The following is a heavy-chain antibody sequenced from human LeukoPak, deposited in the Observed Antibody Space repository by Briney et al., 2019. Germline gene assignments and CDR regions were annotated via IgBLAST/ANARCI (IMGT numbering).Heavy chain of an antibody. V-gene: IGHV3-48*04. J-gene: IGHJ4*02. CDR2: ISSSGSTI. CDR1: GFTFSRIS. D-gene: IGHD1-26*01. Sequence: PGGSLRLSCAASGFTFSRISMNWVRQAPGKGLEWVSYISSSGSTIYYADSVKGRFTISRDNAKNSLYLQMNSLRAEDTAVYYCARVGATPFMLLDYWGQGTLVTVSS. CDR3: ARVGATPFMLLDY.